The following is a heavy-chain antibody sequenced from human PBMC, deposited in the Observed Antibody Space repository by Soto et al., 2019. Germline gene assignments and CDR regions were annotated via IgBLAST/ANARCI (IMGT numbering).Heavy chain of an antibody. CDR2: INAGNGNT. Sequence: ASVKVSCKASGYTFTSYAMHWVRQAPGQRLEWMGWINAGNGNTKYSQKFQGRVTITRDTSASTAYMEPSSLRSEDTAVYYCARGRAAEVALGYWGQGTLVTVSS. CDR3: ARGRAAEVALGY. CDR1: GYTFTSYA. J-gene: IGHJ4*02. D-gene: IGHD6-25*01. V-gene: IGHV1-3*01.